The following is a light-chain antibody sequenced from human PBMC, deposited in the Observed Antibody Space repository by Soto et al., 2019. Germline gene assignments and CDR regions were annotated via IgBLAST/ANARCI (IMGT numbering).Light chain of an antibody. V-gene: IGKV3-20*01. Sequence: EIGLTQSPGTLFLSPGERATLSCRASQSVSSSYLAWYQQKPGQAPRLLIYGASSRATGIPDRFSGSGSGTDFTLTISRLEPEDFAVYYCQQYGSSPTLTFGGGTKVDIK. CDR2: GAS. J-gene: IGKJ4*01. CDR1: QSVSSSY. CDR3: QQYGSSPTLT.